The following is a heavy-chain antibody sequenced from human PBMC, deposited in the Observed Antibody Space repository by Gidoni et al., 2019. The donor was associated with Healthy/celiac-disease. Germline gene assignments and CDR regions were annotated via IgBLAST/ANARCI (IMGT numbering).Heavy chain of an antibody. Sequence: QVPLVESGGGVVQPGRSLRLSCAASGFTFSSYAMHWVRQAPGKGLEWVAVIWYDGSNKYYADSVKGRFTISRDNSKNTLYLQMNSLRAEDTAVYYCARDLGAGTTSYYYYGMDVWGQGTTVTVSS. CDR2: IWYDGSNK. CDR3: ARDLGAGTTSYYYYGMDV. CDR1: GFTFSSYA. J-gene: IGHJ6*02. V-gene: IGHV3-33*01. D-gene: IGHD4-17*01.